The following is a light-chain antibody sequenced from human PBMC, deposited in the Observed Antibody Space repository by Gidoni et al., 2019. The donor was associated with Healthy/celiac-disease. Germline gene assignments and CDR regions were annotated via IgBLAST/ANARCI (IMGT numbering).Light chain of an antibody. Sequence: DIQMTQSPSTLSASVGDRVTITCRASQRISSWLAWYQQKPGKAPRLLIYKASSLESGVPSRFSGSGSGTEFTLTISSLQPDDFATYYCQQYNSYSLTFXGXTKVEIK. V-gene: IGKV1-5*03. J-gene: IGKJ4*01. CDR1: QRISSW. CDR2: KAS. CDR3: QQYNSYSLT.